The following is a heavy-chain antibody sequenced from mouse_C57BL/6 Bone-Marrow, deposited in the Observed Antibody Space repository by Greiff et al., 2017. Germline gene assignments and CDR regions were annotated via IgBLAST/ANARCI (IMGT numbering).Heavy chain of an antibody. D-gene: IGHD2-5*01. V-gene: IGHV1-50*01. J-gene: IGHJ1*03. CDR3: TAYSSNDDWYFDV. Sequence: QVQLQQPGAELVKPGASVKLSCKASGYTFTSYWMQWVKQRPGQGLEWIGEIDPSDSYTNYNQKFKGKATLTVDTSSSTAYMQLSSLTSEDSAVYYCTAYSSNDDWYFDVWGTGTTVTVSS. CDR2: IDPSDSYT. CDR1: GYTFTSYW.